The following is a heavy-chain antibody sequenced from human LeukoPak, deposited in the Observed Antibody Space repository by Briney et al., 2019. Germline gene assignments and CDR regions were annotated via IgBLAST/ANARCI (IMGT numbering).Heavy chain of an antibody. J-gene: IGHJ6*03. CDR2: MNPNSGNT. CDR3: ARGLPSPTDHYYMDV. Sequence: ASVKVSCKASGYTFTNYGISWVRQAPGQGLEWMGWMNPNSGNTGYAQKFRGRVTITRNTSISTAYMELSSLRSDDTAVYYCARGLPSPTDHYYMDVWGKGTTVTVSS. V-gene: IGHV1-8*01. CDR1: GYTFTNYG. D-gene: IGHD1-26*01.